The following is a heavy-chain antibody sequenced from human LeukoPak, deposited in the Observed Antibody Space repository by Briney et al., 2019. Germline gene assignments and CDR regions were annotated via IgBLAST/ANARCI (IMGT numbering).Heavy chain of an antibody. CDR2: INHSGST. CDR1: GGSFSGYY. CDR3: ARPLRGAAAGPDFDY. J-gene: IGHJ4*02. D-gene: IGHD6-13*01. V-gene: IGHV4-34*01. Sequence: SETLSLTCAVYGGSFSGYYWSWIRQPPGKGLEWIGEINHSGSTNYNPSLKSRVTISVDTSKNQFSLKLSSVTAADTAVYYCARPLRGAAAGPDFDYWGQGTLVTVSS.